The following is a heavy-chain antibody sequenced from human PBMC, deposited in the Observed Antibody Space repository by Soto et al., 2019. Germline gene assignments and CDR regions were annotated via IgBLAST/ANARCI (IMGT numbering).Heavy chain of an antibody. J-gene: IGHJ4*02. CDR1: GYTFSDSY. CDR2: INPNRGGT. D-gene: IGHD3-22*01. V-gene: IGHV1-2*04. Sequence: ASVKVSCKASGYTFSDSYMHWVRQAPGQGLEWMGWINPNRGGTSYAQKFQGWVTMTSDTFISTAYLELSRLKSDDTAVYYCARGRFYDSTAYYLDYWGQGTLVTASS. CDR3: ARGRFYDSTAYYLDY.